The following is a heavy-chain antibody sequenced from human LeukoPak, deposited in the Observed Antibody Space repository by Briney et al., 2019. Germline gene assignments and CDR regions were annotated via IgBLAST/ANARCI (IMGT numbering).Heavy chain of an antibody. CDR3: ARDWGYYYDSSGYWPFDY. CDR1: GGTFSSYA. D-gene: IGHD3-22*01. J-gene: IGHJ4*02. CDR2: IILILGIA. V-gene: IGHV1-69*04. Sequence: SVKVSCKASGGTFSSYAISWVRQAPGQGLEWMGRIILILGIANYAQKFQGRVTITADKSTSTAYMELSSLRSEDTAVYYCARDWGYYYDSSGYWPFDYWGQGTLVTVSS.